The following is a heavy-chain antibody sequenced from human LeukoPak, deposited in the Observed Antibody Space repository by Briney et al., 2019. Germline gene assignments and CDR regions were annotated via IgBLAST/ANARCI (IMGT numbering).Heavy chain of an antibody. CDR1: GFTFSXXX. V-gene: IGHV3-74*01. J-gene: IGHJ4*02. Sequence: GGSLRLSCXASGFTFSXXXXXXVRQAPGKGXXXXXXINSDGSSTSYADSVXGRFTISRDNAKNTLYLQMNSLRAEDTAVYYCARGGKNDYGDYVLDYWGQGTLVTVSS. D-gene: IGHD4-17*01. CDR3: ARGGKNDYGDYVLDY. CDR2: INSDGSST.